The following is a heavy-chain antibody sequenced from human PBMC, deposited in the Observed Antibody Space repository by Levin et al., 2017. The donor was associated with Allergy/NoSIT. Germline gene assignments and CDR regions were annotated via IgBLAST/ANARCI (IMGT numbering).Heavy chain of an antibody. CDR2: IYWDDDK. CDR3: ARRLHYSGYPPEAFDI. J-gene: IGHJ3*02. Sequence: ESGPTLVKPTQTLTLTCTFSGFSLSTSGVGVGWIRQPPGKALEWLALIYWDDDKRYSPSLKSRLTITKDTSKNQVVLTMTNMDPVDTATYYCARRLHYSGYPPEAFDIWGQGTMVTVSS. D-gene: IGHD5-12*01. CDR1: GFSLSTSGVG. V-gene: IGHV2-5*02.